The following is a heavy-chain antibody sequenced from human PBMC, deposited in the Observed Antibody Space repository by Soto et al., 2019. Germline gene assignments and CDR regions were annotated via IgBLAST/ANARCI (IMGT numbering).Heavy chain of an antibody. J-gene: IGHJ4*02. Sequence: SETLSLTCTVSGGSISSYYWSWIRQPPGKGLEWIGYIYYSGSTNYNPSLKSRVTISVDTSKNQFSLKLSSVTAADTAVYYCASLTGRYYYDSSGSYYFDYWGQGTLVTVSS. CDR2: IYYSGST. V-gene: IGHV4-59*01. CDR3: ASLTGRYYYDSSGSYYFDY. D-gene: IGHD3-22*01. CDR1: GGSISSYY.